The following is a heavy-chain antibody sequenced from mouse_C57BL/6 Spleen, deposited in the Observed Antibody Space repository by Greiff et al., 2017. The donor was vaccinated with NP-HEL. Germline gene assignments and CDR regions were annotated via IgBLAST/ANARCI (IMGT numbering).Heavy chain of an antibody. Sequence: VQLQQPGAELVKPGASVKLSCKASGYTFTSYWMHWVKQRPGQGLEWIGMIHPNSGSTNYNEKFKSKATLTVDKSSSTAYMQLSSLTSEDSAVYYCASNYYALYAMDYWGQGTSVTVSS. CDR2: IHPNSGST. CDR3: ASNYYALYAMDY. V-gene: IGHV1-64*01. CDR1: GYTFTSYW. D-gene: IGHD1-1*01. J-gene: IGHJ4*01.